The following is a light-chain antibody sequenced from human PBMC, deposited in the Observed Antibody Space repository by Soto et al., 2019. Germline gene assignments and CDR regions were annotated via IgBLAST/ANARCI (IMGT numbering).Light chain of an antibody. CDR2: TGS. Sequence: DLQMTQSPSSVSASVGDRVSITCRASQGISSWLAWYQQKPGRAPKLLIYTGSSLQSGVPSRFSGTGYGKYFTLTMSSLKPEDVATYCCQQANSFPLSFGGGTKVEIK. J-gene: IGKJ4*01. V-gene: IGKV1-12*01. CDR3: QQANSFPLS. CDR1: QGISSW.